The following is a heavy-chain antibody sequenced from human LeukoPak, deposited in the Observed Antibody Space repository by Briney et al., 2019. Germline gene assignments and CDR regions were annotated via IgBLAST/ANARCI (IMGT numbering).Heavy chain of an antibody. Sequence: SETLSLTCTVSGGSISSYYWSWIRQPPGKGLEWIVYIYYSGSTNYNPSLKSRVTLSVDTSKNQFSLKLSSVTAADTALYYCARIGVTAADNWFDPWGQGTLVTVSS. CDR2: IYYSGST. CDR3: ARIGVTAADNWFDP. D-gene: IGHD2-8*01. V-gene: IGHV4-59*01. CDR1: GGSISSYY. J-gene: IGHJ5*02.